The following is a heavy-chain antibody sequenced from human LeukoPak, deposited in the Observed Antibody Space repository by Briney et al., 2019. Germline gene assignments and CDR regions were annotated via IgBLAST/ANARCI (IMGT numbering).Heavy chain of an antibody. D-gene: IGHD3-9*01. V-gene: IGHV3-13*01. CDR1: GFTFSSYD. CDR2: IGTAGDT. CDR3: ARSRGAHIFTGFDY. J-gene: IGHJ4*02. Sequence: GGSLRLSCAASGFTFSSYDMHWVRQATGKGLEWVSAIGTAGDTYCPGSVKGRFTISRENAKNSLYLQMNSLRAGDTAVYYCARSRGAHIFTGFDYWGQGTLVTVSS.